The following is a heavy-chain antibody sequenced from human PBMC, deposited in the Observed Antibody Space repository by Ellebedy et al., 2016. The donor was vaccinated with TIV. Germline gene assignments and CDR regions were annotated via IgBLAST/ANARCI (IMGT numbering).Heavy chain of an antibody. CDR1: GFTVSGDY. J-gene: IGHJ4*02. CDR3: AGGTY. V-gene: IGHV3-53*01. CDR2: MDAGGNT. Sequence: GESLKISCAASGFTVSGDYMSWVRQAPGKGLEWVSIMDAGGNTHYPDTVKGRFTVSRDNSKNTLYLQMNSLRAEDTAVYYCAGGTYWGQGTLVTVSS.